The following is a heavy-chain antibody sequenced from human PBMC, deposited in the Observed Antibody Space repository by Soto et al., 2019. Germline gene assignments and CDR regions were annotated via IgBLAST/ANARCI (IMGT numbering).Heavy chain of an antibody. Sequence: GVLRLSCAASGFLVSSNYMSWVRQAPGKGLEWVSVIYSGGSNYYVDSVKGRFIISRDSSKNTVYLQMNSLRAEDTAVYYCARLTRTILTGYYSDYWGQGTLVTVSS. D-gene: IGHD3-9*01. V-gene: IGHV3-53*01. CDR3: ARLTRTILTGYYSDY. J-gene: IGHJ4*02. CDR2: IYSGGSN. CDR1: GFLVSSNY.